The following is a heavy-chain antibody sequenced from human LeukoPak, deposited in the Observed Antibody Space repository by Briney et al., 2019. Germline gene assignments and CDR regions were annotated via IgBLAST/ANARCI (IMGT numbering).Heavy chain of an antibody. CDR3: ARGRPRYYYGSGSYGTFDY. D-gene: IGHD3-10*01. V-gene: IGHV4-39*07. CDR1: GASISSSNYY. J-gene: IGHJ4*02. CDR2: IYSSGNT. Sequence: SETLSLTCAVSGASISSSNYYWGWVRQSPGKGLEWIGNIYSSGNTYYNASLKSRVTISVDTSKNQFSLKLSSVTAADTAVYYCARGRPRYYYGSGSYGTFDYWGQGTLVTVSS.